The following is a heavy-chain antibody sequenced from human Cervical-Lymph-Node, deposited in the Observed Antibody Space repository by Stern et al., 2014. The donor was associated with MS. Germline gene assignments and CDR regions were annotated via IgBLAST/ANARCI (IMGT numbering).Heavy chain of an antibody. J-gene: IGHJ6*02. CDR1: GGSISSSSYY. CDR3: ARARVHYDFWSGYYRDYYYYGMDV. CDR2: IYYSGST. Sequence: VQLVESGPGLVKPSETLSLTCTVSGGSISSSSYYWGWIRQPPGKGLEWIGSIYYSGSTYYNPSPKSRVTISVDTSTNQFSLKLSSVTAADTAVYYCARARVHYDFWSGYYRDYYYYGMDVWGQGTTVTVSS. D-gene: IGHD3-3*01. V-gene: IGHV4-39*01.